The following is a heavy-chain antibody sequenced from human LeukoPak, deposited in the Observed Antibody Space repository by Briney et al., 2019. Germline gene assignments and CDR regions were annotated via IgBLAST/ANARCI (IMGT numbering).Heavy chain of an antibody. CDR1: GFTFSGSA. V-gene: IGHV3-73*01. J-gene: IGHJ4*02. CDR2: IRSKANSYAT. D-gene: IGHD2-21*01. CDR3: TSRWEVVIAVDS. Sequence: GGSLRLSCAASGFTFSGSAMHWVRQASGKGLEWVGRIRSKANSYATAYAASVKGRFTISRDDSRNTAYLQMNSLKIEDTAVYYCTSRWEVVIAVDSWGQGTLVTVSS.